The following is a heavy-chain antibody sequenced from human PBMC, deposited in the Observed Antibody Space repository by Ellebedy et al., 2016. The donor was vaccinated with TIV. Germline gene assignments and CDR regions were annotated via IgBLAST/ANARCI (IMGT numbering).Heavy chain of an antibody. J-gene: IGHJ4*02. V-gene: IGHV4-59*01. CDR1: GGSINGYY. CDR3: ARVAPTSGGHIDN. Sequence: MPSETLSLTCTVSGGSINGYYWVWIRQSPGRGLEWIGFIYYNGGTNYNPSLKSRVTMSIDTSKNQFSLKLNSVTAADTAVYYCARVAPTSGGHIDNWGQGTLVTVSS. D-gene: IGHD5-18*01. CDR2: IYYNGGT.